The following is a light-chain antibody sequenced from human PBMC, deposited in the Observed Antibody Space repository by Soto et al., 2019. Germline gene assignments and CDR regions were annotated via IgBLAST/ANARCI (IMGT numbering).Light chain of an antibody. CDR1: QSIAIY. CDR3: QQGYSTPRT. Sequence: DIQMTQSPSSLPASVGDRVTITCRASQSIAIYLNWYQQKHGKAPELLIYAASSLQSGVPSRFSGSGSGTDFTLTISSLQPEDFATYFCQQGYSTPRTFGQGTKVDIK. J-gene: IGKJ1*01. V-gene: IGKV1-39*01. CDR2: AAS.